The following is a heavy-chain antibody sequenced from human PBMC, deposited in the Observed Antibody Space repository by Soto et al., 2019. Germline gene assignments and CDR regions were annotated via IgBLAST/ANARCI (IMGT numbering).Heavy chain of an antibody. D-gene: IGHD1-26*01. J-gene: IGHJ4*02. CDR2: ISYDGSNK. Sequence: QVQLVESGGGVVQPGRSLRLSCAASGFTFSSYGMHWVRQAPGKGLEWVAVISYDGSNKYYADSVKGRFTISRDNSKNTLYLQMNSLRAEDTAVYYCAKVRHPYSGSYNYYFDYWGQGTLVTVSS. V-gene: IGHV3-30*18. CDR3: AKVRHPYSGSYNYYFDY. CDR1: GFTFSSYG.